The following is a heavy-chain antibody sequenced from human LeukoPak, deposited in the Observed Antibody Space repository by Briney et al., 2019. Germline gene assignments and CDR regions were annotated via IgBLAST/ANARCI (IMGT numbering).Heavy chain of an antibody. CDR3: ARTSVYSSGWYAFDY. CDR1: GFTFSSHW. D-gene: IGHD6-19*01. Sequence: GGSLRLSCAASGFTFSSHWMHWVRQAPGKGLVWVSRINSDGSSISYADSVKGRFTISRDNAKNTLYLQMNSLRAEDTAVYYCARTSVYSSGWYAFDYWGQGTLVTVSS. CDR2: INSDGSSI. J-gene: IGHJ4*02. V-gene: IGHV3-74*01.